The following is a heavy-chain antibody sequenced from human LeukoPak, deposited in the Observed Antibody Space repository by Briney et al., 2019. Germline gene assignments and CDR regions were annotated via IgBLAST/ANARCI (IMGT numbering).Heavy chain of an antibody. CDR3: AITVLRFLEWLIPQYDI. CDR2: INHSGST. J-gene: IGHJ3*02. D-gene: IGHD3-3*01. CDR1: GGSFSGYY. V-gene: IGHV4-34*01. Sequence: SETLSLTCAVYGGSFSGYYWSWIRQPPGKGLEWIGEINHSGSTNYNPSLKSRVTISVDTSKNQFSLKLSSVTAADTAVYYCAITVLRFLEWLIPQYDIWGQGTMVTVSS.